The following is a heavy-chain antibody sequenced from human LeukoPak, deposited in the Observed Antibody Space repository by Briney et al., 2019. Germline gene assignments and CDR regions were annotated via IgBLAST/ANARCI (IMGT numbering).Heavy chain of an antibody. CDR1: GITLSNYG. CDR3: AKDTDY. V-gene: IGHV3-23*01. CDR2: ISGSGGST. Sequence: GGSLRLSCVVSGITLSNYGMSWVRQAPGKGLEWVSAISGSGGSTYYADSVKGRFTISRDNSKNTLYLQMNSLRAEDTAVYYCAKDTDYWGQGTLVTVSS. J-gene: IGHJ4*02.